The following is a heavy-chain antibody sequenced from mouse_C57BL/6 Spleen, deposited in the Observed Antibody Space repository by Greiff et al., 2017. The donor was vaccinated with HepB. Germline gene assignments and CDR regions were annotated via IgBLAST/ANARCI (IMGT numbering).Heavy chain of an antibody. CDR2: ISDGGSYT. CDR3: ARDPSLYDYGDY. Sequence: EVQVVESGGGLVKPGGSLKLSCAASGFTFSSYAMSWVRQTPEKRLEWVATISDGGSYTYYPDNVKGRFTISRDNAKNNLYLQMSHLKSEDTAMYYCARDPSLYDYGDYWGQGTTLTVSS. V-gene: IGHV5-4*01. D-gene: IGHD2-4*01. CDR1: GFTFSSYA. J-gene: IGHJ2*01.